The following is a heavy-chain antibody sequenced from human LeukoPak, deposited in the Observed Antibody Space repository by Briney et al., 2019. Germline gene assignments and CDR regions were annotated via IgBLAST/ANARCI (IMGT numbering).Heavy chain of an antibody. V-gene: IGHV1-46*01. J-gene: IGHJ4*02. CDR1: GGTFSSYA. Sequence: ASVTVSCKASGGTFSSYAISWVRQAPGQGLEWMGIINPSGGSTSYAQKFQGRVTMTRDTSTSTVYMELSSLRSEDTAVYYCASGEGRGGSPFDYWGQGTLVTVSS. CDR3: ASGEGRGGSPFDY. D-gene: IGHD2-15*01. CDR2: INPSGGST.